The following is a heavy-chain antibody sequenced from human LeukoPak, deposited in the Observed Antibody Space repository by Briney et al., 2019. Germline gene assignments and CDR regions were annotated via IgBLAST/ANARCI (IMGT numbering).Heavy chain of an antibody. J-gene: IGHJ4*02. CDR3: ARDPGGGDFDY. CDR2: INPSGGST. CDR1: GYTFTSYY. Sequence: ASVKVSCKASGYTFTSYYMHWVRQAPGQGLEWMGVINPSGGSTSYAQKFQGRVTMTRDTSTSTVYMELSSLRSEDTAVYYCARDPGGGDFDYWGQGTLVTVSS. V-gene: IGHV1-46*01. D-gene: IGHD3-10*01.